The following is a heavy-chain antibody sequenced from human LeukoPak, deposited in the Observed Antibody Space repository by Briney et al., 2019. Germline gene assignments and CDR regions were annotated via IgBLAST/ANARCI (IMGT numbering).Heavy chain of an antibody. CDR1: GFTFSSYA. V-gene: IGHV3-23*01. CDR3: AREASGSYYERGYFDY. Sequence: GGSLRLSCAASGFTFSSYAMSWVRQAPGKGLEWVSAISGSGGSTYYADSVKGRFTISRDNSKNTLYLQMNSLRAEDTAVYYCAREASGSYYERGYFDYWGQGTLVTVSS. CDR2: ISGSGGST. D-gene: IGHD1-26*01. J-gene: IGHJ4*02.